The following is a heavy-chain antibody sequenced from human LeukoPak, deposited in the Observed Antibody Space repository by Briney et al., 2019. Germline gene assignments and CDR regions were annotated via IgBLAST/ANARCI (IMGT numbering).Heavy chain of an antibody. J-gene: IGHJ4*02. CDR2: IGSSGSTI. V-gene: IGHV3-11*01. CDR1: GFTLTDYY. CDR3: AKDPPSFRFGEWEYYFDY. D-gene: IGHD3-10*01. Sequence: SLRLSPAASGFTLTDYYMSSIPGAPGPEVEWVSYIGSSGSTIYYADCVECRFTISRDNSKNTLYLQMSRLRAEDTAVYYCAKDPPSFRFGEWEYYFDYWGQGTLVTVSS.